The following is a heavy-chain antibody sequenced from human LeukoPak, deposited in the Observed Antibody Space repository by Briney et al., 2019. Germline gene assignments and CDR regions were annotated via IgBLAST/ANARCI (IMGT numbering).Heavy chain of an antibody. CDR3: AKESTMTNPFDI. D-gene: IGHD4-17*01. CDR1: GFTFSDYY. J-gene: IGHJ3*02. V-gene: IGHV3-11*04. Sequence: PGGSLRLSCAASGFTFSDYYMSWIRQAPGKGLEWVSYISSSGSTIYYADSVKGRFTISRDNAKNSLYLQMNSLRAEDTAVYYCAKESTMTNPFDIWGQGTMVSVSS. CDR2: ISSSGSTI.